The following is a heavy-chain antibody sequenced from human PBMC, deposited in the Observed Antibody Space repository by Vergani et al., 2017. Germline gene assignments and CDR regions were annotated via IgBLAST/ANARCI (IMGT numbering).Heavy chain of an antibody. CDR1: GFSFPGYA. V-gene: IGHV3-23*04. CDR3: TKGSRGYTGYFFDY. D-gene: IGHD5-12*01. CDR2: VSGSSATP. J-gene: IGHJ4*02. Sequence: EVRVVESGGTLVKPGGSLRLSCEASGFSFPGYAMSWVRQAPGKGLEWVSSVSGSSATPYYADSVKGRFIISRDNSKNTLHLQMNSLRADDTAVYYCTKGSRGYTGYFFDYWGQGTLATVSS.